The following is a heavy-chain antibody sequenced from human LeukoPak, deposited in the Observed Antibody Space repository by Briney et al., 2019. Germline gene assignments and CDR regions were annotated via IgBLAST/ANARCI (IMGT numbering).Heavy chain of an antibody. J-gene: IGHJ6*03. CDR3: ARAPFSYCSGGSCLHYMDV. Sequence: SVKVSCKVSGYTLTELSMHWVRQAPGQGLEWVGGIIPIFGTANYAQKFQGRVTITADESTSTAYMELSSLRSEDTAVYYCARAPFSYCSGGSCLHYMDVWGKGTTVTVSS. CDR2: IIPIFGTA. CDR1: GYTLTELS. D-gene: IGHD2-15*01. V-gene: IGHV1-69*13.